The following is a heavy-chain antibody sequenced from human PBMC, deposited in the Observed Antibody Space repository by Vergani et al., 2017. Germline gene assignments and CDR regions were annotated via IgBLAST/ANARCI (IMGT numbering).Heavy chain of an antibody. CDR2: ISGSGGST. CDR3: AKELLRYYGSGSYNDY. D-gene: IGHD3-10*01. V-gene: IGHV3-23*01. Sequence: EVQLLESGGGLVQPGGSLRLSCAASGFTFSSYAMSWVRQAPGKGLEWVSAISGSGGSTYYADSVKGRFTISRDNSKNTLYLQMNSLRAEDTAVYYCAKELLRYYGSGSYNDYWGQGTLVTVSS. CDR1: GFTFSSYA. J-gene: IGHJ4*02.